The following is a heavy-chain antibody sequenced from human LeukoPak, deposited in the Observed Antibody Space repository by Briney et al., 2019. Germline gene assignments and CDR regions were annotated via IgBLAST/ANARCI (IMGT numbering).Heavy chain of an antibody. CDR3: ASSGGSWDGAFDI. CDR2: ISPNSGGT. J-gene: IGHJ3*02. D-gene: IGHD2-15*01. V-gene: IGHV1-2*04. CDR1: GYTFTGYY. Sequence: ASVKVSCKASGYTFTGYYMHWVRQAPGQGLEWMGWISPNSGGTNYAQKFQGWVTMTRDTSISTAYMELSRLRSDDTAVYYCASSGGSWDGAFDIWGQGTMVTVSS.